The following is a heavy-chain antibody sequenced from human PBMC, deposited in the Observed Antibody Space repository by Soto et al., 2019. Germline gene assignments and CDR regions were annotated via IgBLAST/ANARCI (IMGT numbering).Heavy chain of an antibody. D-gene: IGHD1-26*01. Sequence: QVQLVQSGTEVKKPGSSVKVSCKASGYTFSSYSISWGRQAPGHGLEWMGRVVPVLGLSNYAQRFQGRVTITAERSTSTAYLELNSLTSEDTAVYFCARGAVDQPLLAVFWGQGTLVAVSS. CDR1: GYTFSSYS. V-gene: IGHV1-69*02. CDR2: VVPVLGLS. J-gene: IGHJ4*02. CDR3: ARGAVDQPLLAVF.